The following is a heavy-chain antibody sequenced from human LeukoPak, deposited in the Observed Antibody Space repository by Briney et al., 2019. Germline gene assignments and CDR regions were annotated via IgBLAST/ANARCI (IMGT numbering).Heavy chain of an antibody. D-gene: IGHD3-10*01. CDR1: GGSFSSYY. Sequence: SETLSPTCAVYGGSFSSYYWSWIRQPPGKGLEWIGEINHSGSTNYNPSLKSRVTISVDTSKNQFSLKLSSVTAADTAVYYCARGSGSYYNLIDYWGQGTLVTVSS. CDR2: INHSGST. CDR3: ARGSGSYYNLIDY. V-gene: IGHV4-34*01. J-gene: IGHJ4*02.